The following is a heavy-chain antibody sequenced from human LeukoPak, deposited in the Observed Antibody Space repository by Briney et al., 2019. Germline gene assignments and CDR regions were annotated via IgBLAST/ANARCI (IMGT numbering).Heavy chain of an antibody. J-gene: IGHJ4*02. CDR3: ASGFCIGGSCYSAPFHY. Sequence: SETLSLTCTVSGAPIRSYYWSWIRQPPGKVLEGIGYIYYSWVTNYNPPRKSRVTISVDTSQNQFSLRLTSVTAADTAVYSCASGFCIGGSCYSAPFHYWGQGALVTVSP. CDR1: GAPIRSYY. CDR2: IYYSWVT. D-gene: IGHD2-15*01. V-gene: IGHV4-59*01.